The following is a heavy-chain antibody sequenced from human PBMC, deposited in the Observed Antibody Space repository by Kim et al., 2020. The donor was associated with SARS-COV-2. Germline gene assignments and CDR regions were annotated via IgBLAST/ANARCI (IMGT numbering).Heavy chain of an antibody. J-gene: IGHJ4*02. CDR2: ISANNGDT. CDR1: GSTFTTYG. CDR3: ARDRYYDSSGYYPDDY. Sequence: ASVKVSCKASGSTFTTYGISWVRQAPGQGLEWMGWISANNGDTNYAQKLQGRVTMTTDTSTSTAYMELRSLRSDDTAVYYCARDRYYDSSGYYPDDYWGQGTLVTVSS. V-gene: IGHV1-18*01. D-gene: IGHD3-22*01.